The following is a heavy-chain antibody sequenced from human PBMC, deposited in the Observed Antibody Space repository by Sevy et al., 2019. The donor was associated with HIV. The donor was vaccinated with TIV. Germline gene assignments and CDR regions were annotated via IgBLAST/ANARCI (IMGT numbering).Heavy chain of an antibody. J-gene: IGHJ4*02. D-gene: IGHD6-13*01. CDR3: ATHAGIAAAGRVFDY. CDR2: TRNKADGYTT. Sequence: GGSLRLSFVASGFTFSDHYMEWVRQAPGKGLEWVGRTRNKADGYTTEYAASVKGRFTISRDESKNSLYVQMNSLKAEDTAVYYCATHAGIAAAGRVFDYWGQRTLVTVSS. V-gene: IGHV3-72*01. CDR1: GFTFSDHY.